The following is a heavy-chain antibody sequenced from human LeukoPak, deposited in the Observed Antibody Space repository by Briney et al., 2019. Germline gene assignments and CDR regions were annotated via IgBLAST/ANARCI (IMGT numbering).Heavy chain of an antibody. Sequence: SETLSLTCTVSGGSISSYYWSWIRQPPGKRLEWIGYIYYSGSTNYNPSLKSRVTISVDTSKNQFSLKLSSVTAADTAVYYCAKHSSSWNFDYWGQGTLVTVSS. J-gene: IGHJ4*02. CDR2: IYYSGST. D-gene: IGHD6-13*01. V-gene: IGHV4-59*01. CDR1: GGSISSYY. CDR3: AKHSSSWNFDY.